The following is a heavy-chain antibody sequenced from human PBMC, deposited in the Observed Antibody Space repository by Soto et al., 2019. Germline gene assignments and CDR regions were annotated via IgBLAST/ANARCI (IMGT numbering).Heavy chain of an antibody. CDR3: ATPAAPR. D-gene: IGHD6-13*01. V-gene: IGHV3-66*01. CDR2: IDSGGST. CDR1: GFTVSRNY. J-gene: IGHJ4*02. Sequence: EVQLVESGGGLVQPGGSLRLSCAASGFTVSRNYMSWVRQAPGEGLEWVSGIDSGGSTYYADSVKGRFPNSNDNLNNTLDLQMTSRRAEETAGYCCATPAAPRWGQGTLVTVSS.